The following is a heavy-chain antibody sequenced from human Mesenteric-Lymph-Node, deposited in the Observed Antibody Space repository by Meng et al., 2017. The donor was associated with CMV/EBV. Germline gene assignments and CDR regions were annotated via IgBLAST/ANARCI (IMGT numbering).Heavy chain of an antibody. CDR2: HYTGDTT. CDR3: ASDYYDDSGYGH. D-gene: IGHD3-22*01. CDR1: GINVSGNY. Sequence: GESLKISCAVSGINVSGNYMSWVRQAPGKGLEWVSVHYTGDTTQYADSVKGRFTISRDNSKNTLYLQMNSLRIEDTAVYYCASDYYDDSGYGHWGQGTLVTVSS. V-gene: IGHV3-66*02. J-gene: IGHJ4*02.